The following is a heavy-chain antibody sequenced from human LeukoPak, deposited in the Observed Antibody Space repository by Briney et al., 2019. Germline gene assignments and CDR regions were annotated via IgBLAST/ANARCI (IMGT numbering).Heavy chain of an antibody. D-gene: IGHD3/OR15-3a*01. CDR2: SNRTGST. CDR1: GGSISSYY. CDR3: ARHYWTPGAFDI. J-gene: IGHJ3*02. V-gene: IGHV4-59*08. Sequence: PSETLSLTCTVSGGSISSYYWGWVRQPPGKGLEWIVSSNRTGSTHYNPSLKSRVTISVDTSKNQFSLKLTSVTAADTAVYYCARHYWTPGAFDIWGQGAMVTVSS.